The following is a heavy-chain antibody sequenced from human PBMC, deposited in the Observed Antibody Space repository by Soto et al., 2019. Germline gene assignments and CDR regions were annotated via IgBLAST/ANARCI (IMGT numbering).Heavy chain of an antibody. V-gene: IGHV3-23*01. Sequence: PGGSLRLSCAASGLTFSSYAMSWVRQAPGKGLEWVSAISGSGGRTYYADSVKGRFTISRDNSKNTLYLQVNSLRAEDTAVYYCAKYYGDRQTVYWGQGTLVTVSS. CDR3: AKYYGDRQTVY. CDR2: ISGSGGRT. CDR1: GLTFSSYA. D-gene: IGHD4-17*01. J-gene: IGHJ4*02.